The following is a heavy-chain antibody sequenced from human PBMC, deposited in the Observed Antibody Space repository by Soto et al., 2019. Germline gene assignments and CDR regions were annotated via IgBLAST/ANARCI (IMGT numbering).Heavy chain of an antibody. CDR2: IFYSGST. J-gene: IGHJ6*02. CDR3: ARIVVAAGTNYYYYYGMDV. V-gene: IGHV4-59*01. D-gene: IGHD6-13*01. CDR1: GGSISNFY. Sequence: PSETLSLTCTVSGGSISNFYWSWIRQPPGKGLDWIGYIFYSGSTNYNLSLKTRLTISKDTSKNQVVLTMTNMDPVDTATYYCARIVVAAGTNYYYYYGMDVWGQGTTVTVSS.